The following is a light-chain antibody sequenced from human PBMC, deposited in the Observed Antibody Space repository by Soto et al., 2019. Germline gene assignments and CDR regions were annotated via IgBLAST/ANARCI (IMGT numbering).Light chain of an antibody. CDR1: QSVSNN. CDR2: GSS. Sequence: EIVMTQSPATLSVSPGERVTLSCRASQSVSNNLVWYQQKPGHAPRLLMYGSSIRATGIPARFSGSGSGTEFTLTIRSLQSEDFAVYYCQQHNNWPPITFGQGTRLEIK. CDR3: QQHNNWPPIT. J-gene: IGKJ5*01. V-gene: IGKV3-15*01.